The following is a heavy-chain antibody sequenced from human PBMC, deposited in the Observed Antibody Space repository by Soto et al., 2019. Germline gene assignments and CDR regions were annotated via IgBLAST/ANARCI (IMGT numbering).Heavy chain of an antibody. CDR1: GGSISSGNYY. Sequence: SETLSLTCTVSGGSISSGNYYWSWIRQPPGKGLEWIGFISYSGSTYYNASLKSRVTISVDTSKNQFSLKLSSVTAADTAVYYCARVGTTVTFDYWGQGTLVTVSS. J-gene: IGHJ4*02. CDR2: ISYSGST. CDR3: ARVGTTVTFDY. V-gene: IGHV4-30-4*01. D-gene: IGHD4-17*01.